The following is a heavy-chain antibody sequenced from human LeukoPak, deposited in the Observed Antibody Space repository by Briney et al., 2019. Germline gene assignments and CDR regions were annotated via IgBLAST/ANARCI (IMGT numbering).Heavy chain of an antibody. D-gene: IGHD3-10*01. CDR2: MNPNSGNT. V-gene: IGHV1-8*01. J-gene: IGHJ5*02. Sequence: ASVKVSCKASGYTFTSYDINWVRQATGQGLEWMGWMNPNSGNTGYAQKFQGRVTMTRNTSISTAYMELSSLRSEDTAVYYCARSRLLWFGELSGGDQYNWFDPWGQGTLVTVSS. CDR3: ARSRLLWFGELSGGDQYNWFDP. CDR1: GYTFTSYD.